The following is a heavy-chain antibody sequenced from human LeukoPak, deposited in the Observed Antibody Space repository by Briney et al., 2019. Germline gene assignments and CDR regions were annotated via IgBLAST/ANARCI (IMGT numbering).Heavy chain of an antibody. D-gene: IGHD3-16*01. Sequence: PSETLSLTCTVSGGSLSSSSYYWGWIRQPPGKGLEWTGSISYSGSPYYSPSLKSRVTIPLDTSKNQFSLRLTSVTAADAAVFYCARRNLGLAAFDIWGQGTMVSVSS. J-gene: IGHJ3*02. V-gene: IGHV4-39*01. CDR2: ISYSGSP. CDR3: ARRNLGLAAFDI. CDR1: GGSLSSSSYY.